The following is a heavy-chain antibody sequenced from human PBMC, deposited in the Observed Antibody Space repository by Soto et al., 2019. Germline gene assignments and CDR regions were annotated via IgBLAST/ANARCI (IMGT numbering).Heavy chain of an antibody. Sequence: QVQLQESGPGLVKPSQTLSLTCTVSGGSISSGGYYWSWIRQHPGKGLEWIGYIYYSGSTYYNPSLKSRVTISVDTSKNQFSLKLSSVTAADTAVYYCARHGGVSKSQPGYFDYWGQGTLVTVSS. J-gene: IGHJ4*02. CDR1: GGSISSGGYY. CDR3: ARHGGVSKSQPGYFDY. D-gene: IGHD2-8*02. V-gene: IGHV4-31*03. CDR2: IYYSGST.